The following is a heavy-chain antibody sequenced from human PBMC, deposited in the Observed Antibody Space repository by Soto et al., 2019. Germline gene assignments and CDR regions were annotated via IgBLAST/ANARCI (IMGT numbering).Heavy chain of an antibody. J-gene: IGHJ4*02. V-gene: IGHV1-69*06. CDR3: AGGAAPEGWGSYRWEDY. Sequence: QVQLVQSGAEVKKPGSSVKVSCKASGGTFSSYAISWVRQAPGQGLEWMGGIIPIFGTANYAQKFQGRVTNIAGTPTSTPYRELSSLSSEDTAFYYCAGGAAPEGWGSYRWEDYWGQGTLVTVSS. CDR2: IIPIFGTA. D-gene: IGHD1-26*01. CDR1: GGTFSSYA.